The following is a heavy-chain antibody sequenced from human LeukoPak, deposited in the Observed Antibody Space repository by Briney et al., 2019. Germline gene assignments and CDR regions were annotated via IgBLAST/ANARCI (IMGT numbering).Heavy chain of an antibody. J-gene: IGHJ4*02. V-gene: IGHV1-69*04. CDR1: GGTFSSYA. Sequence: ASVKVSCKASGGTFSSYAISWVRQAPGQGLEWMGRIIPILGIANYAQKFQGRVTMTRDTSISTAYMELSRLRSDDTAVYYCARWVASSTSCYIDYWGQGTLVTVSS. CDR2: IIPILGIA. CDR3: ARWVASSTSCYIDY. D-gene: IGHD2-2*02.